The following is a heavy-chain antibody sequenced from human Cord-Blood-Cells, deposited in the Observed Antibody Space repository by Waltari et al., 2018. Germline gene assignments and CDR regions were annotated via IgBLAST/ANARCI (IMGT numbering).Heavy chain of an antibody. D-gene: IGHD3-3*01. CDR3: ARLDFWSGYYDY. J-gene: IGHJ4*02. CDR2: IDYSGST. Sequence: QLQLQESGPGLVKPSETLSLTCTVSGGHISSRSYYWVWIRQHPGKGLEWIGGIDYSGSTYYNPSLKRRVTISVDTSKNQFSLKLGSVTAADTAVYYCARLDFWSGYYDYWGQGTLVTVSS. CDR1: GGHISSRSYY. V-gene: IGHV4-39*01.